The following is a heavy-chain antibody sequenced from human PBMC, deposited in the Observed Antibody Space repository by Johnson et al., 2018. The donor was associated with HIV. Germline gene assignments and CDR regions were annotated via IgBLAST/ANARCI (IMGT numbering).Heavy chain of an antibody. CDR2: IRYDGSNK. CDR1: GFTFSSYG. D-gene: IGHD4-17*01. J-gene: IGHJ3*02. CDR3: ARDRTVSEYDAFDI. V-gene: IGHV3-30*02. Sequence: QVQLVESGGGVVQPGGSLRLSCAESGFTFSSYGMHWVRQAPGKGLEWVAFIRYDGSNKYLADSVKGRFTISRDNSKNTLYLQMNSLRADDTALYYCARDRTVSEYDAFDIWGQGTMVTVSS.